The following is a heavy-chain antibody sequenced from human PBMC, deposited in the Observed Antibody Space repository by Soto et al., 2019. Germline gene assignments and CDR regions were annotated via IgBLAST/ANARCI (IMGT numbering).Heavy chain of an antibody. CDR1: GYTFTTYG. CDR3: ARELAVGLVDY. D-gene: IGHD6-19*01. J-gene: IGHJ4*02. V-gene: IGHV1-18*01. Sequence: QVQLVQSGAEVKKPGASVKVSCKASGYTFTTYGISWVRQAPGQGLEWMGWISAYNGNTKDAQKLQGRVTMTTDTSTSAACMEGRSLRSDDTAVYYCARELAVGLVDYWGKGTLVTVSS. CDR2: ISAYNGNT.